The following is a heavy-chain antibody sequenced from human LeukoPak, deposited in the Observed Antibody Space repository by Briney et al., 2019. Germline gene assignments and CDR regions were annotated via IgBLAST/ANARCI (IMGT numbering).Heavy chain of an antibody. V-gene: IGHV3-7*01. CDR3: LREETIVVIREPPP. J-gene: IGHJ4*02. D-gene: IGHD3-22*01. Sequence: GGSLRLPCAASGFTSSNYWMSWVRQAPGKGLEWVANINQDGSDKYYVDSVKGRFTISRDNAKNSLYLQMNSLRAEDTAIYYCLREETIVVIREPPPRGQGTLVTVSS. CDR2: INQDGSDK. CDR1: GFTSSNYW.